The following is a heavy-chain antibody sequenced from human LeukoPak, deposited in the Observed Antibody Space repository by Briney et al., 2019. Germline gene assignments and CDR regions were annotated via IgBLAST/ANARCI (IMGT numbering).Heavy chain of an antibody. Sequence: TSETLSLTCTVSDGSISSFYWSWIRQPPGKGLEWIGYIYYCGSTNYNPSLKSRVTISVDTSKNQFSLKLNSVTAADTAVYYCAARGGYSYGQVDYWGQGTLVTVSS. V-gene: IGHV4-59*01. CDR2: IYYCGST. D-gene: IGHD5-18*01. J-gene: IGHJ4*02. CDR3: AARGGYSYGQVDY. CDR1: DGSISSFY.